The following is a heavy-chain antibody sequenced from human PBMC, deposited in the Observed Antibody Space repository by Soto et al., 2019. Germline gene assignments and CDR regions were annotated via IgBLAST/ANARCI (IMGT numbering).Heavy chain of an antibody. CDR1: GLSVTSNY. V-gene: IGHV3-66*01. Sequence: EVLLVQSGGGLVQPGGSLRLSCAPSGLSVTSNYMAWVRQAPGKGLEWVSVIYSGSTTHHADSVKGRFTISRDSSSITLYLQMSSLRVEDTALYYCARGYWVEGYGAGTYFDYWGQGTLVTVSS. J-gene: IGHJ4*02. CDR2: IYSGSTT. D-gene: IGHD2-15*01. CDR3: ARGYWVEGYGAGTYFDY.